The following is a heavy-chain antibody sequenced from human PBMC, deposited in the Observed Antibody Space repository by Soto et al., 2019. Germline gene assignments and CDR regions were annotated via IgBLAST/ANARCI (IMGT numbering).Heavy chain of an antibody. CDR3: VRMNADSYQFYYAMDV. V-gene: IGHV2-26*01. J-gene: IGHJ6*02. Sequence: SGPTLVNPTETLTLTCTVSGFSLSTGRMGVCWIRQPPGKALEWHAHIFSDNERSYSTSMQGRLTISKDPSGSQVVLSMTNLDPVDTGTYYCVRMNADSYQFYYAMDVWGQGTTVTVSS. D-gene: IGHD4-17*01. CDR2: IFSDNER. CDR1: GFSLSTGRMG.